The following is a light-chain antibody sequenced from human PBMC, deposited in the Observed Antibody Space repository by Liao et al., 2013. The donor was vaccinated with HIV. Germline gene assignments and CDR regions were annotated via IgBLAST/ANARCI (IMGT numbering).Light chain of an antibody. J-gene: IGLJ1*01. CDR2: QDS. CDR3: QVWDFSTSFV. CDR1: KLGDKF. V-gene: IGLV3-1*01. Sequence: SYELTQTPSVSVSPGQTANITCSGDKLGDKFACWYQQRPGQSPVLVIYQDSLRPSGIPERFSGSSSGNTATLTISGTQAMDEADYFCQVWDFSTSFVFGTGTKVTVL.